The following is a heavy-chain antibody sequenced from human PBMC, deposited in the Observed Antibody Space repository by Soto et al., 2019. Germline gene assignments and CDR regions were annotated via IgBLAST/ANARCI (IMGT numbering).Heavy chain of an antibody. CDR2: INSDGSST. J-gene: IGHJ3*02. Sequence: EVQLVESGGGLVQPGGYLRLSCAASGCTFSSYWMHRVRQAPGKGLVWVSRINSDGSSTSYADSVKGRFTISRDNAKNTLYLQMNSLRAEDTAVYYCARGNDYGDQVPLIWGQGTMVTVSS. V-gene: IGHV3-74*01. CDR3: ARGNDYGDQVPLI. CDR1: GCTFSSYW. D-gene: IGHD4-17*01.